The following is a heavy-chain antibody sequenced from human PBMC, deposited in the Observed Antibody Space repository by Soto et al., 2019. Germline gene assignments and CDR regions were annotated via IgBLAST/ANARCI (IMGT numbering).Heavy chain of an antibody. D-gene: IGHD1-26*01. CDR2: IYYSGST. J-gene: IGHJ6*02. V-gene: IGHV4-61*01. Sequence: SETLSLTCTVSDGSVSSGSYYWSWIRQPPGKGLEWIGYIYYSGSTNYNHSLKSRVSLPVDTSKNQFSLKLSSVTAADTAVYYCARHFSSEWELPQQLDVWGQGTTVNVSS. CDR1: DGSVSSGSYY. CDR3: ARHFSSEWELPQQLDV.